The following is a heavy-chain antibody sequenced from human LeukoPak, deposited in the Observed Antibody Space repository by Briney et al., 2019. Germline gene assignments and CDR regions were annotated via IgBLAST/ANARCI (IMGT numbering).Heavy chain of an antibody. Sequence: GGSLRLSCAAAGFSFSTSSMNWVRQAPGKGLEWISYISSSSSAIYYGDSVKGRFAISRDNAKNSLYLQMNSLRAEDTAIYYCARENWDLVAVPMDVWGKGTTVIVSS. V-gene: IGHV3-48*01. D-gene: IGHD1-26*01. J-gene: IGHJ6*04. CDR2: ISSSSSAI. CDR1: GFSFSTSS. CDR3: ARENWDLVAVPMDV.